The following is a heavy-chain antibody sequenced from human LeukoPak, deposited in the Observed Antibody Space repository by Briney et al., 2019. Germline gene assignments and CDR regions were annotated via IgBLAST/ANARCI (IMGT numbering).Heavy chain of an antibody. J-gene: IGHJ4*02. V-gene: IGHV6-1*01. Sequence: SQTLSLTCAISGDSVSSNSATWNWIRRSPSRGLEWLGRTYYRSKWYNDYVGSVKSRITISPDTSKNQFSLQLNSVTPEDTAVYYCAGTFSYFDYWGQGTLVTVSS. D-gene: IGHD1-1*01. CDR3: AGTFSYFDY. CDR2: TYYRSKWYN. CDR1: GDSVSSNSAT.